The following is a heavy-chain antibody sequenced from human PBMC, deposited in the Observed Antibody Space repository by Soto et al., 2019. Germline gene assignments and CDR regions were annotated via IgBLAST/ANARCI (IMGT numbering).Heavy chain of an antibody. CDR1: GFTFSSYS. D-gene: IGHD3-10*01. Sequence: GGSLRLSCAASGFTFSSYSMNWVRQAPGKGLEWVSYISSSSSTIYYADSVKGRFTICRDNAKNSLYLQMNILSAEDTAVYYWAREMYYYGSGSYFAFDYWGQGTLVTVSS. CDR2: ISSSSSTI. CDR3: AREMYYYGSGSYFAFDY. V-gene: IGHV3-48*01. J-gene: IGHJ4*02.